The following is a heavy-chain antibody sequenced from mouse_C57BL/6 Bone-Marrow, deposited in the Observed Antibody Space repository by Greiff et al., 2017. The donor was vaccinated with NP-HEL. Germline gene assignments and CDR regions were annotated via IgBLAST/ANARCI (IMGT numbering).Heavy chain of an antibody. V-gene: IGHV5-16*01. CDR1: GFTFSDYY. CDR3: AREGGLRRRTYAMDY. D-gene: IGHD2-4*01. Sequence: EVHLVESEGGLVQPGSSMKLSCTASGFTFSDYYMAWVRQVPEKGLEWVAYINYDGSSTYYLDSLKSRFIISRDNAKNILYLQMRSLKSEDTATYYCAREGGLRRRTYAMDYWGQGTSVTVSS. CDR2: INYDGSST. J-gene: IGHJ4*01.